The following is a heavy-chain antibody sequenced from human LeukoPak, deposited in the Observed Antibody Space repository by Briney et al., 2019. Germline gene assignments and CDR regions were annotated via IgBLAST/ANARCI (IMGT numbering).Heavy chain of an antibody. J-gene: IGHJ4*02. D-gene: IGHD3-10*01. Sequence: PSETLSLTCAVSGGSISNYYWSWIRQPPGGGLEWIGYIYDTGSANYNPSLKSRVTISVDKSKNQFSLKLSSVTAADTAVYYCARGVDYNFYFDYWGQGSLVTVSS. CDR2: IYDTGSA. V-gene: IGHV4-59*01. CDR1: GGSISNYY. CDR3: ARGVDYNFYFDY.